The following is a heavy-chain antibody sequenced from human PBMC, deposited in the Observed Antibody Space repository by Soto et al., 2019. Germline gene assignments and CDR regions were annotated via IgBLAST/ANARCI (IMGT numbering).Heavy chain of an antibody. CDR1: GGTFSSYT. J-gene: IGHJ4*02. D-gene: IGHD2-15*01. V-gene: IGHV1-69*02. CDR3: ATYPRYCSGGSCPH. Sequence: QVQLVQSGAEVKKPGSSVKVSCKASGGTFSSYTISWVRQAPGQGLEWMGRIIPILGIANYAQKFQGRVTITADKSTSTAYMELSSLRSEDTAVYYCATYPRYCSGGSCPHWGQGTLVTVSS. CDR2: IIPILGIA.